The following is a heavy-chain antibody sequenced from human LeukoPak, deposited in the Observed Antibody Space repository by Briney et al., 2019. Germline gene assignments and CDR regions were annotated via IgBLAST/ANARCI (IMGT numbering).Heavy chain of an antibody. CDR3: ARQYYDNTGYYYFDY. D-gene: IGHD3-22*01. J-gene: IGHJ4*02. Sequence: SETLSLTCTVSGGSITGSSYYWGWIRQPPGKGLERIGSMYYSGSTYYNPSLKGRVTIPVDTSKNQFSLRLSSVTAADTAVYYCARQYYDNTGYYYFDYWGQGNLVTVSS. CDR2: MYYSGST. V-gene: IGHV4-39*01. CDR1: GGSITGSSYY.